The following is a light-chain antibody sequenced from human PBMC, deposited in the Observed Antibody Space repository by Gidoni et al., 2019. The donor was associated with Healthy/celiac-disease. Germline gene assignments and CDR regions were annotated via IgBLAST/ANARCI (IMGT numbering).Light chain of an antibody. V-gene: IGKV3-15*01. CDR1: QSVSSN. J-gene: IGKJ1*01. Sequence: IVMTQSPATLSVSPGERATLSCRASQSVSSNLAWYQQKPGQAPRLLIYGASTRATGIPARFSGSGSGTEFTLTISSLQSEDFAVYYWQQYNNWPLTFGQGTKVEIK. CDR2: GAS. CDR3: QQYNNWPLT.